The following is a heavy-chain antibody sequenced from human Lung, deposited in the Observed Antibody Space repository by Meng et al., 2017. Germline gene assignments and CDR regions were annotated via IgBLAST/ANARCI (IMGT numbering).Heavy chain of an antibody. J-gene: IGHJ4*02. D-gene: IGHD6-13*01. CDR3: ARSKSIAAAGGY. CDR2: INAGNGNT. CDR1: GYTFTNYA. V-gene: IGHV1-3*01. Sequence: QVQLVQSGAEVKKSGASVKVFCKASGYTFTNYAMHWVRQAPGQRLEWMGWINAGNGNTKYSQKFQGRVTITRDTSASTAYMELSSLRSEDTAVYYCARSKSIAAAGGYWGQGTLAPSPQ.